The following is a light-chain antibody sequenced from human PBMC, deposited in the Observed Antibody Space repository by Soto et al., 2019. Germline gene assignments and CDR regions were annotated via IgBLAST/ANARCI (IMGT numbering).Light chain of an antibody. CDR1: QSVASNY. CDR2: GAS. J-gene: IGKJ5*01. CDR3: QHYSNSPS. V-gene: IGKV3-20*01. Sequence: IVLTQSPGTLSLSPGERTALSCSTSQSVASNYLAWYQQIPGQAPRLLIYGASSRATDIPDRFSGSGSGTDFTLTISRLEPEDFAVYYCQHYSNSPSFGQGTRLETK.